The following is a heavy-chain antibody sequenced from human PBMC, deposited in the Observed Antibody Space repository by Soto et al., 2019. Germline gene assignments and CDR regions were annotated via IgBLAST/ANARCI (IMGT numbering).Heavy chain of an antibody. J-gene: IGHJ3*02. CDR2: INSDGSIA. Sequence: EVQLVESGGGLVQPGGSLRLSCAASGFTFSDYWMAWARQAPGKGLFWVSRINSDGSIAHYAESVKGRFTISRDNAKNTLWVEVERLRGGDTAVYFLGRRGLGPLDNWGQGAMVTVSS. V-gene: IGHV3-74*01. D-gene: IGHD6-19*01. CDR1: GFTFSDYW. CDR3: GRRGLGPLDN.